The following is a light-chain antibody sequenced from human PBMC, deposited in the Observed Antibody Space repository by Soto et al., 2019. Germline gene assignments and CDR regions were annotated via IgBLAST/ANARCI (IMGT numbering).Light chain of an antibody. Sequence: EMVMPKSPATLSVSPGARSALSCRARPSVSSNLAWYQRKPGQAPRLLIYGASTRATGIPARFSGSGSGTEFTLTISSLQSEDFAVYYCQQYAGSPWTFGRGTKVDIK. CDR2: GAS. CDR1: PSVSSN. J-gene: IGKJ1*01. CDR3: QQYAGSPWT. V-gene: IGKV3-15*01.